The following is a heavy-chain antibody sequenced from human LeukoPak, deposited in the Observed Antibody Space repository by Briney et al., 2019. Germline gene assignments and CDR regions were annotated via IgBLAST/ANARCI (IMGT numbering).Heavy chain of an antibody. CDR1: GFTFSDYN. CDR2: INNDGGDT. CDR3: ARGGSNHAFDI. J-gene: IGHJ3*02. V-gene: IGHV3-74*01. Sequence: GGSLRLSCAASGFTFSDYNMRWIRQPPGKGLVWVSRINNDGGDTIYADSVRGRFTISRDNAKNTLYLQMNSLGAEDTAVYYCARGGSNHAFDIWGQGTVVTVSS.